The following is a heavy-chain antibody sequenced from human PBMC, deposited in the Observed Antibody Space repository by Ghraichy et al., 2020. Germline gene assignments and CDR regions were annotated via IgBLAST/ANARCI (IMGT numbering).Heavy chain of an antibody. CDR3: ARDLYYYDSSGYLDY. CDR1: GYTFTSYY. J-gene: IGHJ4*02. V-gene: IGHV1-46*03. Sequence: ASVKVSCKASGYTFTSYYMHWVRQAPGQGLEWMGIINPSGGSTSYAQKFQGRVTMTRDTSTSTVYMELSSLRSEDTAVYYCARDLYYYDSSGYLDYWGQGTLVTVSS. D-gene: IGHD3-22*01. CDR2: INPSGGST.